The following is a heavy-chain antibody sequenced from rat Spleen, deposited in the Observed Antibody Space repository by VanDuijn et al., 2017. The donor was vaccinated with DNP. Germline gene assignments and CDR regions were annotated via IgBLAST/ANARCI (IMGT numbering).Heavy chain of an antibody. Sequence: EVQLVESGGGLVQPGRSLQLSCAASGFTFSNFDMGWVRQAATKGLEWVASISPSGGNTYYRDSVKGRFTISRDNAKSTLYLQMDSLRSEETATYYCAKAGGYSPWYFDYWGQGVMVTVSS. D-gene: IGHD1-11*01. V-gene: IGHV5-19*01. CDR3: AKAGGYSPWYFDY. CDR2: ISPSGGNT. CDR1: GFTFSNFD. J-gene: IGHJ2*01.